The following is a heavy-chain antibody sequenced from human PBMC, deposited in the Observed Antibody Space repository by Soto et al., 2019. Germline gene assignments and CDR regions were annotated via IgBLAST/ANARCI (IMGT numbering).Heavy chain of an antibody. CDR1: GYSFTSYW. J-gene: IGHJ3*02. Sequence: GESLKISCKGSGYSFTSYWIGWVRQMPGKGLEWMGRFDPIDSYTNYSPSFQCHVTISADKSFSTAYLQLSSLKASDTAMYYCAIYPLPPITMVRGVIINDAFDIWGQGTMVTVSS. CDR3: AIYPLPPITMVRGVIINDAFDI. CDR2: FDPIDSYT. V-gene: IGHV5-10-1*01. D-gene: IGHD3-10*01.